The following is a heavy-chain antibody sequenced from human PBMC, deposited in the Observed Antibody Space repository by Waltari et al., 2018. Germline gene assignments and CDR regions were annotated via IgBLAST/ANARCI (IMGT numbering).Heavy chain of an antibody. D-gene: IGHD1-20*01. CDR2: IIHVINAI. V-gene: IGHV1-69*04. J-gene: IGHJ1*01. CDR1: GGTFTTFA. CDR3: ARDRITGIEYSQQ. Sequence: QVHLAQSGTEVKRPGSSVKVSCKASGGTFTTFAFSWVRQAPGKGLEWMGRIIHVINAIKYEKKVQGGVSISADRSTNTVYMELSALRPDDTAVYYCARDRITGIEYSQQWDQGTLVTVSS.